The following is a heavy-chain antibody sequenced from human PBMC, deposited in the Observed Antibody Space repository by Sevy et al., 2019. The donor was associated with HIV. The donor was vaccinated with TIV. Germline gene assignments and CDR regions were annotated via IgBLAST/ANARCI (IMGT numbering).Heavy chain of an antibody. V-gene: IGHV4-34*01. J-gene: IGHJ4*02. CDR2: INHSGST. CDR3: AMLATRYYDYIWGSYRYGDY. CDR1: GGSFSGYY. Sequence: SETLSLTCAVYGGSFSGYYWSWIRQPPGKGLEWIGEINHSGSTNYNPSLKSRVTISVDTSKNQFSLKLSSVTAADTAVYYCAMLATRYYDYIWGSYRYGDYWGQGTLVTVSS. D-gene: IGHD3-16*02.